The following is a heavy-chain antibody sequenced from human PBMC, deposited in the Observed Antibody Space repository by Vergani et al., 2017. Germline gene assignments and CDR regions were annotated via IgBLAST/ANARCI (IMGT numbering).Heavy chain of an antibody. J-gene: IGHJ6*03. CDR3: ARGNRNDGFNSYYYMDV. CDR2: ISDSGNSI. CDR1: GFTFRDFY. D-gene: IGHD1-1*01. Sequence: QVQLVESGGTLVKPGGSLRLSCAASGFTFRDFYMTWIRQVPGKGLEWVSHISDSGNSINYADSVKGRFTVSRDNAKKSLYLQMTSLRVEDTAVYYCARGNRNDGFNSYYYMDVWAKGTTVTVSS. V-gene: IGHV3-11*01.